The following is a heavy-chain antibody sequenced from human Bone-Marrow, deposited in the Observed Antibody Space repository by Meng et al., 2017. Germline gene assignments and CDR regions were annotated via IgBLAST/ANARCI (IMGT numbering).Heavy chain of an antibody. CDR3: AKDRAHYYDSHLLDY. J-gene: IGHJ4*02. D-gene: IGHD3-22*01. Sequence: SLRLSCAASGFTFDDYAMHWARQAPGKGLEWVSGISWNSGSIGYADSVKGRFTISRDNAKNSLYLQMNSLRAEDMALYYCAKDRAHYYDSHLLDYWGQGTLVTVSS. CDR2: ISWNSGSI. CDR1: GFTFDDYA. V-gene: IGHV3-9*03.